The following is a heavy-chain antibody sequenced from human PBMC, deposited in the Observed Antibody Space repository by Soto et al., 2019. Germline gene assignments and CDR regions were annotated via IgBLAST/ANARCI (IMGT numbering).Heavy chain of an antibody. Sequence: QVQLQESGPGLVKPSETLSLTCTVSGGSISSYYWSWIRQPPGKGLEWIGYIYYSGSTNYNPSLKSRVTISVDTSKNQFSLKLSSVTAADTAVYYCARVAYRSYFDYWGQGTLVTVSS. V-gene: IGHV4-59*08. D-gene: IGHD2-21*01. CDR3: ARVAYRSYFDY. CDR2: IYYSGST. J-gene: IGHJ4*02. CDR1: GGSISSYY.